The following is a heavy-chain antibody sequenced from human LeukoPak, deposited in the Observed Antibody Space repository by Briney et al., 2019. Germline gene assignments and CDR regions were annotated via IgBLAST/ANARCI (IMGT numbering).Heavy chain of an antibody. J-gene: IGHJ6*02. CDR1: GFTFSSYS. V-gene: IGHV3-21*01. D-gene: IGHD3-10*01. CDR3: ARDIPGGYGMDV. Sequence: PGGSLRLSCAASGFTFSSYSMNWVRQAPGEGLEWVSSISSSSSYIYYADSVKGRFTISRDNAKNSLYLQMNSLRAEDTAVYYCARDIPGGYGMDVWGQGTTVTVSS. CDR2: ISSSSSYI.